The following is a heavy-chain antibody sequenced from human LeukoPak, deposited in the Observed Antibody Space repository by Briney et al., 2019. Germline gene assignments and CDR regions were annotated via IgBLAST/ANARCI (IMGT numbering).Heavy chain of an antibody. D-gene: IGHD4-17*01. CDR2: IYYSGST. CDR3: ARDLVTVTKGFDI. J-gene: IGHJ3*02. V-gene: IGHV4-59*01. Sequence: PSETLSLTCTVSGGSISSYYWSWIRQPPGKGLEWIGYIYYSGSTSYNPSLKSRVTISIDTSKNQFSLKLSSVTVADTAVYYCARDLVTVTKGFDIWGQGTMVSVSS. CDR1: GGSISSYY.